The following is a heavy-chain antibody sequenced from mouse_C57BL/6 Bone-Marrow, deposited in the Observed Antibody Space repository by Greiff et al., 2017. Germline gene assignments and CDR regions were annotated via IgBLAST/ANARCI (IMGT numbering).Heavy chain of an antibody. V-gene: IGHV1-62-2*01. CDR1: GYTFTEYT. CDR3: ARHEARGIYYDYPGFAY. J-gene: IGHJ3*01. D-gene: IGHD2-4*01. Sequence: VKLQESGAELVKPGASVKLSCKASGYTFTEYTIHWVKQRSGQGLEWIGWFYPGSGSIKYNEKFKDKATLTADKSSSTVYMELSRLTSEDSAVYVCARHEARGIYYDYPGFAYWGQGTLVTVSA. CDR2: FYPGSGSI.